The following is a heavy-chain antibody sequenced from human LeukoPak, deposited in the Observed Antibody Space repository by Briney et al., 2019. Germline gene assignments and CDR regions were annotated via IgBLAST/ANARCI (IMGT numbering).Heavy chain of an antibody. Sequence: GESLKISCKGSGYSFTSYWIGWVRQMPGKGLEWMGIIYPGDSDTRYGPSFQGQVTISADKSISTAYLQWSSLKASDTAMYYCARAYCGGDCYSLFDYWGQGTLVTVSS. J-gene: IGHJ4*02. V-gene: IGHV5-51*01. CDR3: ARAYCGGDCYSLFDY. CDR2: IYPGDSDT. CDR1: GYSFTSYW. D-gene: IGHD2-21*02.